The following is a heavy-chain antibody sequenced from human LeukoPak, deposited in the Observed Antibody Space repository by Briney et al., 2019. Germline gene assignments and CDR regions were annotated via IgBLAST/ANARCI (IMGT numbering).Heavy chain of an antibody. J-gene: IGHJ4*02. CDR3: ARHRSGWLQSSFDY. CDR2: IYYSGSS. D-gene: IGHD5-24*01. CDR1: GFTFSDYN. Sequence: GSLRLSCAASGFTFSDYNMRWIRQAPGKGLEWIGSIYYSGSSFDNPALKSRVTISVDTSKNQFSLKLSSVTAADTAVYYCARHRSGWLQSSFDYWGQGTLVTVSS. V-gene: IGHV4-39*01.